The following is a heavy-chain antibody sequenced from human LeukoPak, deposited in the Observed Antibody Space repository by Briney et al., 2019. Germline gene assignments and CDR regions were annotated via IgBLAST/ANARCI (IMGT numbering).Heavy chain of an antibody. CDR3: ANPRGNGPKRYCSGGSCYY. D-gene: IGHD2-15*01. CDR2: INHSGST. Sequence: SETLSLTCAVYGGSFSGYYWSWIRQPPGKGLEWIGEINHSGSTNYNPSLKSRVTISVDTSKNQFSLKLSSVTAADTAVYYCANPRGNGPKRYCSGGSCYYWGQGTLVTVSS. V-gene: IGHV4-34*01. J-gene: IGHJ4*02. CDR1: GGSFSGYY.